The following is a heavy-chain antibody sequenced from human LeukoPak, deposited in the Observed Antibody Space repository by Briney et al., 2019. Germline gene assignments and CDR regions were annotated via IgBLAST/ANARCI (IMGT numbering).Heavy chain of an antibody. J-gene: IGHJ5*02. CDR3: AKDRHAPGRYCSSTICFPFDP. D-gene: IGHD2-2*01. Sequence: AGGSLRLSCAASGFTFSSYWMHWVRQAPGKGLVWVSRINSDGSSTSYADSVKGRFTISRDNAKNTLYLQMNSLRAEDTAVYYCAKDRHAPGRYCSSTICFPFDPWGQGTLVTVSS. CDR1: GFTFSSYW. V-gene: IGHV3-74*01. CDR2: INSDGSST.